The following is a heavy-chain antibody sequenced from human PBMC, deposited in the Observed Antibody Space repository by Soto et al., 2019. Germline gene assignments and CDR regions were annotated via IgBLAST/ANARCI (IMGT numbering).Heavy chain of an antibody. CDR1: GDSINGNY. V-gene: IGHV4-4*02. CDR2: IYDSGTT. J-gene: IGHJ4*02. D-gene: IGHD5-18*01. CDR3: ARNRGYSQGD. Sequence: QVQLQESGPGLVKPSGTLSLTCTVSGDSINGNYWSWVRQPPGKGPEWIGEIYDSGTTYYNPSLNSRAAISLVKSKNQFSLNLNSVIAADTAVYYCARNRGYSQGDWGPGTLVTVSS.